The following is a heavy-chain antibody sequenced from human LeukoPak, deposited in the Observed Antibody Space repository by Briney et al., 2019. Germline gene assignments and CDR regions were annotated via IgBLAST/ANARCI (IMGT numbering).Heavy chain of an antibody. Sequence: GGSLRLSCAASGFTFSSYAMSWVRQAPGKGLEWVSAISGSGGSTYDADSVKGRSTISRDNSKNTLYLQMNSLRAEDTAVYYCAKDQDVGYYDSSGYYDYWGQGTLVTVSS. D-gene: IGHD3-22*01. CDR1: GFTFSSYA. CDR2: ISGSGGST. J-gene: IGHJ4*02. V-gene: IGHV3-23*01. CDR3: AKDQDVGYYDSSGYYDY.